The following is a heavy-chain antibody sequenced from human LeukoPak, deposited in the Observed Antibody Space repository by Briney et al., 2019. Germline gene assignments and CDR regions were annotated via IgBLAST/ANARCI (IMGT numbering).Heavy chain of an antibody. J-gene: IGHJ4*02. CDR3: ARSGAHYDYVWGSYRFNYFDY. V-gene: IGHV3-7*03. CDR2: IKEDGSEK. CDR1: GFTFSFYW. Sequence: GGSLRLSCAASGFTFSFYWMSWVRQAPGKGLEWVANIKEDGSEKYYVDSVKGRFTISRDNAKNSLYLQMNSLRAEDTAVYYCARSGAHYDYVWGSYRFNYFDYWGQGTLVTVSS. D-gene: IGHD3-16*02.